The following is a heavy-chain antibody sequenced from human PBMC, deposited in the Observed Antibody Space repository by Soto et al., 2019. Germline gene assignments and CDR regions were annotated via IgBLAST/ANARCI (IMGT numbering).Heavy chain of an antibody. D-gene: IGHD6-13*01. J-gene: IGHJ2*01. Sequence: QVQLVQSGAEVKKPGASVKVSCKASGYTFTSYGISWVRQAPGQGLEWMGWISAYNGNTNYAQKLQGRVTMTTDTSTSTAYMELRSLGSDDTAVYYCARDGEGVAAAGTAWYFDLWGRGTLVTVSS. CDR2: ISAYNGNT. CDR3: ARDGEGVAAAGTAWYFDL. CDR1: GYTFTSYG. V-gene: IGHV1-18*01.